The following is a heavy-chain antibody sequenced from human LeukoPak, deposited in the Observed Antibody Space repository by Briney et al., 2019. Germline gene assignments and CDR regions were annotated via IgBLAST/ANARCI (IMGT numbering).Heavy chain of an antibody. CDR2: IIPIFGTA. V-gene: IGHV1-69*13. J-gene: IGHJ6*02. D-gene: IGHD2-15*01. Sequence: GASVKVSCKASGYTFTSYYIHWVRQAPGQGLEWMGGIIPIFGTANYAQKFQGRVTITADESTSTAYMELSSLRSEDTAVYYCARDGYCSGGSCYEFYYYYGMDVWGQGTTVTVSS. CDR3: ARDGYCSGGSCYEFYYYYGMDV. CDR1: GYTFTSYY.